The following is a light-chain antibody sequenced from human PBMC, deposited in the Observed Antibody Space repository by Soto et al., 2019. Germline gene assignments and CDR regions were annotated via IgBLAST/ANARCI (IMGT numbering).Light chain of an antibody. CDR2: AAS. CDR1: QSISNY. CDR3: LQHNSYPVT. V-gene: IGKV1-17*01. J-gene: IGKJ1*01. Sequence: DIQMTQSPSSLSASVGDRVTITCRASQSISNYLNWYQQKPGKTPRHLIYAASSLQSGVPSRFSGSGSGTEFTLTISSLQPEDFATYYCLQHNSYPVTFGQGTKVDIK.